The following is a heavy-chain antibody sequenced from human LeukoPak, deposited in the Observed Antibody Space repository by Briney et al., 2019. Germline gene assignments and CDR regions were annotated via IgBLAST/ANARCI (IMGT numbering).Heavy chain of an antibody. V-gene: IGHV3-66*01. CDR3: AKVMPLYQLQWGLYDY. D-gene: IGHD2-2*01. CDR1: GFTVSSNY. J-gene: IGHJ4*02. CDR2: IYSGGST. Sequence: GGSLRLSCAASGFTVSSNYMSWVRQAPGKGLEWVSVIYSGGSTYYADSEKGRFTISRDNSKNTLYLQMNSLRAEDTAVYYCAKVMPLYQLQWGLYDYWGQGTLVTVSS.